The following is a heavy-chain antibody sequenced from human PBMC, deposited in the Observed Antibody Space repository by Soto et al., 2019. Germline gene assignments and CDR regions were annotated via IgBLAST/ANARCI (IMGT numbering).Heavy chain of an antibody. J-gene: IGHJ6*03. CDR1: GFTFSNAW. CDR2: IKSKTDGGTT. V-gene: IGHV3-15*01. Sequence: PGGSLRLSCAASGFTFSNAWMSWVRQAPGKGLEWVGRIKSKTDGGTTDYAAPVKGRFTISRDDSKNTLYLQMNSLKTEDTAVYYCTTAPTNWNYERYYYYYMDVWGKGTTVTVSS. D-gene: IGHD1-7*01. CDR3: TTAPTNWNYERYYYYYMDV.